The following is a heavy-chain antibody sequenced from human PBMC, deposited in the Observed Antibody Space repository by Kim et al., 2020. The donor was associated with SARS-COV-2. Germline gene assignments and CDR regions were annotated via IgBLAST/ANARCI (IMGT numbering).Heavy chain of an antibody. CDR2: INAGNGNT. V-gene: IGHV1-3*01. CDR1: GYTFTSYA. Sequence: ASVKVSCKASGYTFTSYAMHWVRQAPGQRLEWMGWINAGNGNTKYSQKFQGRVTITRDTSASTAYMELSSLRSEDTAVYYCARDGYYGSGSYLYYYGMDVWGQGTTVTVSS. J-gene: IGHJ6*02. CDR3: ARDGYYGSGSYLYYYGMDV. D-gene: IGHD3-10*01.